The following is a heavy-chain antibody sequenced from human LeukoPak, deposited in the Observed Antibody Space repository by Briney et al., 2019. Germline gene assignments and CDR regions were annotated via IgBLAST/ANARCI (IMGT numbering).Heavy chain of an antibody. CDR3: AKDRTYDYGTYDAFDI. J-gene: IGHJ3*02. CDR1: GFTFSSYA. Sequence: PGGSLRLSCSASGFTFSSYAMHWVRQAPGKGLEWVAVISYDGSNKYYVDSVKGRFTISRDNSKNTLFLQMNSLRPEDTSVYYCAKDRTYDYGTYDAFDIWGPGTMVSVSS. CDR2: ISYDGSNK. V-gene: IGHV3-30*04. D-gene: IGHD4-17*01.